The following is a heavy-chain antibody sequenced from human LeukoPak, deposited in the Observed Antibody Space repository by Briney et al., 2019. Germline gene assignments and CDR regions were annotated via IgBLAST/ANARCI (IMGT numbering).Heavy chain of an antibody. CDR3: ARERGGSGYCDI. J-gene: IGHJ3*02. Sequence: SVKVSCKASGGTFSSYAISWVRQAPGQGLEWMGRIIPIFGTANYAQKFQGRVTITTDESTSTAYMELSSLRSEDTGVYYCARERGGSGYCDIWGQGTMVTVSS. D-gene: IGHD3-22*01. CDR1: GGTFSSYA. CDR2: IIPIFGTA. V-gene: IGHV1-69*05.